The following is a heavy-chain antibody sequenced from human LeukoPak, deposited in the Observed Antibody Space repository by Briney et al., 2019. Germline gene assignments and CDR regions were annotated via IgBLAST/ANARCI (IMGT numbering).Heavy chain of an antibody. CDR2: IKQDGSDK. D-gene: IGHD6-19*01. J-gene: IGHJ4*02. CDR1: GFSFSSYW. CDR3: ARASAVAGTRDY. V-gene: IGHV3-7*01. Sequence: PGGSLRLSCTASGFSFSSYWMSWVRQAPGKGLEWVANIKQDGSDKYYVDSVKGRFTISRDNAKNSLYLQMNGLRAEDSALYYCARASAVAGTRDYWVQGTLVTVSS.